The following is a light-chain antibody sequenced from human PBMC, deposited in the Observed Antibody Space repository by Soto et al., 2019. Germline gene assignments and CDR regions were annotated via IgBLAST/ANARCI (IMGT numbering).Light chain of an antibody. Sequence: EIVLTQSPGTLSLSPGERATLSCRASQSVSRSYLAWYQQKPGQAPRLLIFGSSTRATGIPDRFSGGGSGTDFTLTISKLEPEDFALYYCQQYGTSPWTFGQGTKVEIK. CDR3: QQYGTSPWT. CDR2: GSS. V-gene: IGKV3-20*01. J-gene: IGKJ1*01. CDR1: QSVSRSY.